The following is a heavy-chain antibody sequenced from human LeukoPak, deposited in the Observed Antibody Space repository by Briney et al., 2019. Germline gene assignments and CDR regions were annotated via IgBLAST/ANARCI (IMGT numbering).Heavy chain of an antibody. V-gene: IGHV5-51*01. J-gene: IGHJ3*02. D-gene: IGHD1-26*01. CDR3: ARSGSLGTFDI. Sequence: GESLKISCKASGYRFTNYWIGWLRQLPGKGLEWMGIIYPGDSDTRYSPSFQGQVTISADKSISTAYLQWSSLKASDTAMYYCARSGSLGTFDIWGKGTMVTVSS. CDR2: IYPGDSDT. CDR1: GYRFTNYW.